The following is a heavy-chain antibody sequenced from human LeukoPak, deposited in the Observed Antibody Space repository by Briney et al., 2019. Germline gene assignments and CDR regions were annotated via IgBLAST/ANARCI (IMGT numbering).Heavy chain of an antibody. Sequence: PGGSLRLSCAASGFTFSSYAMSWVRQAPGKGLEWVSAISGSSGSTYYADSVKGRFTISRDNSKNTLYLQMNSLRAEDTAVYYCATCRDGYNCDLDYWGQGTLVTVSS. D-gene: IGHD5-24*01. V-gene: IGHV3-23*01. J-gene: IGHJ4*02. CDR1: GFTFSSYA. CDR3: ATCRDGYNCDLDY. CDR2: ISGSSGST.